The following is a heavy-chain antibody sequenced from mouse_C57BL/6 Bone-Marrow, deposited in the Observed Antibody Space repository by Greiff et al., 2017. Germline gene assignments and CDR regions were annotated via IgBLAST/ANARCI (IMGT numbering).Heavy chain of an antibody. D-gene: IGHD3-2*02. J-gene: IGHJ3*01. CDR2: ISDGGSYT. Sequence: EVMLVESGGGLVKPGGSLKLSCAASGFTFSSYAMSWVRQTPEKRLEWVATISDGGSYTYYPDNVKGRFTISRDNAKNNLYLQMSHLKSEDTAMYYCARDGGSSGYEFAYWGQGTLVTVSA. CDR3: ARDGGSSGYEFAY. V-gene: IGHV5-4*01. CDR1: GFTFSSYA.